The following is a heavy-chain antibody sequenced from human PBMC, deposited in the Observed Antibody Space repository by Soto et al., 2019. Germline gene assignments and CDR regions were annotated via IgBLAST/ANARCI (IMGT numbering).Heavy chain of an antibody. CDR3: AIDGGRHSGGIDY. J-gene: IGHJ4*02. CDR2: IIPIFGTA. V-gene: IGHV1-69*06. D-gene: IGHD1-26*01. CDR1: GGTFSSYS. Sequence: QVQLVQSGAEVKKPGSSVKVSCKASGGTFSSYSIHWVRQAPGQGLEWMGEIIPIFGTAHYAQKFQGRVTITADKSTSTAYMELSSLRSEDTAVYYCAIDGGRHSGGIDYWGQGTLVTVSS.